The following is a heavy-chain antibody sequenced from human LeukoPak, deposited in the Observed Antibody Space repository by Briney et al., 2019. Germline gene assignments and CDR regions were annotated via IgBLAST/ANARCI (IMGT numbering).Heavy chain of an antibody. V-gene: IGHV3-13*01. CDR1: GFTFSSYD. CDR2: IGTAGDT. CDR3: ARGGGSYLYYYYGMDV. J-gene: IGHJ6*02. Sequence: GGSLRLSCAASGFTFSSYDMHWVRQATGKGLEWVSAIGTAGDTYYPGSVKGRFTISRENAKNSLYLQMNSLRAGDTAVYYCARGGGSYLYYYYGMDVWGQGTTVTVSS. D-gene: IGHD1-26*01.